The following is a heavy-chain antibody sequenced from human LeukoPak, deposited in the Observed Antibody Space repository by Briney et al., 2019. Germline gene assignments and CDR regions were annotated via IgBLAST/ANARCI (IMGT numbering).Heavy chain of an antibody. CDR1: GFTFRSYG. D-gene: IGHD4-11*01. CDR2: ISYDGSNK. Sequence: GGSLRLSCAASGFTFRSYGMHWVRQAPGKGLEWVAVISYDGSNKYYADSVKGRFTISRDNSKNTLYLQMNSLRAEDTAVYFCARGHSNYGDYFDYWGQGTLVTVSS. V-gene: IGHV3-30*03. CDR3: ARGHSNYGDYFDY. J-gene: IGHJ4*02.